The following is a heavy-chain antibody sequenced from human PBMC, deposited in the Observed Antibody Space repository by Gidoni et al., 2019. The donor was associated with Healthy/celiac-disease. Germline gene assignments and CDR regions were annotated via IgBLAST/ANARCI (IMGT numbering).Heavy chain of an antibody. CDR3: TTASFLYSSSWYPGDEYFQH. Sequence: EVQLVESGGGLVKPGGSLRLSCAASGFTFSNAWMSWVRQAPGKGLEWVGRIKSKTDGGTTDYAAPVKGRFTISRDDSKNTLYLQMNSLKTEDTAVYYCTTASFLYSSSWYPGDEYFQHWGQGTLVTVSS. CDR1: GFTFSNAW. CDR2: IKSKTDGGTT. J-gene: IGHJ1*01. V-gene: IGHV3-15*01. D-gene: IGHD6-13*01.